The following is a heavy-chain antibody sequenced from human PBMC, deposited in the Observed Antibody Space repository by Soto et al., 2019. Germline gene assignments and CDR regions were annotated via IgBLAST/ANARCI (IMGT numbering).Heavy chain of an antibody. V-gene: IGHV1-24*01. D-gene: IGHD2-15*01. Sequence: ASVQVSCKVSGYTLTELSMHWVRQAPGKGLEWMGGFDPEDGETIYAQKFQGRVTMTEDTSTDTAYMELSSLRSEDTAVYYCATERYCSGGSCRRFDYWGQGTLVTAPQ. CDR3: ATERYCSGGSCRRFDY. J-gene: IGHJ4*02. CDR1: GYTLTELS. CDR2: FDPEDGET.